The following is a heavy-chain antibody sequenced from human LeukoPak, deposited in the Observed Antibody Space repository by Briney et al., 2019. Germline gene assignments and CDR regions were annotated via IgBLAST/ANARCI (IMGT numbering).Heavy chain of an antibody. Sequence: SETLSLTCTVSNGSIGTYYWTWIRQSAGKGLEWIGRIHTTGNTNYNPSLTSRVTMSVDTSKNQFSLRLTSVTAADTAVYYCAREGARDDVVVVPAALDFWGQGTLVTVSS. J-gene: IGHJ4*02. V-gene: IGHV4-4*07. CDR1: NGSIGTYY. D-gene: IGHD2-2*01. CDR3: AREGARDDVVVVPAALDF. CDR2: IHTTGNT.